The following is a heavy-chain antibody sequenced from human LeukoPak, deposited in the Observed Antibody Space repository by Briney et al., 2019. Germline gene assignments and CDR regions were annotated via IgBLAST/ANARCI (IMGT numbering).Heavy chain of an antibody. CDR3: TTDLRGRSGQSLNYYYYYMDV. Sequence: PGGSLRLSCAASGFTFSSYEMNWVRQAPGKGLEWVGRIKSKTDGGTTDYAAPVKGRFTISRDDSKNTLYLQMNSLKTEDTAVYYCTTDLRGRSGQSLNYYYYYMDVWGKGTTATISS. CDR1: GFTFSSYE. D-gene: IGHD3-10*01. J-gene: IGHJ6*03. CDR2: IKSKTDGGTT. V-gene: IGHV3-15*01.